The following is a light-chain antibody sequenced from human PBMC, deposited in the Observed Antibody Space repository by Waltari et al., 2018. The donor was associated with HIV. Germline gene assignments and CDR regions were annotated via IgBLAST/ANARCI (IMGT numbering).Light chain of an antibody. CDR2: KDS. CDR1: SLPKQY. J-gene: IGLJ3*02. CDR3: QSADSSGTYKV. V-gene: IGLV3-25*03. Sequence: SYELTQPPSVSVSPGQTARITCSGASLPKQYPYSYQHKPGLAPVLVIYKDSERPSGIPERFSGSSSGTTVTLTISGVQAEDEADYYCQSADSSGTYKVFGGGTKLTVL.